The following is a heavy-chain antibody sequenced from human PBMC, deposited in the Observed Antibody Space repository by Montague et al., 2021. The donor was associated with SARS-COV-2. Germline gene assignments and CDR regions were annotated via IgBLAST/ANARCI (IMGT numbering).Heavy chain of an antibody. D-gene: IGHD3-9*01. CDR3: ARDPNYDILTGYYRD. J-gene: IGHJ4*02. CDR2: ISSSSSYI. V-gene: IGHV3-21*01. Sequence: SLRLSCAASGFTFSSYSMNWVRQAPGKGLEWVSSISSSSSYIYYADSVKGRFTISRDNAKNSLYLQMNSLRAEDTAVYYCARDPNYDILTGYYRDWGQGTLVTVSS. CDR1: GFTFSSYS.